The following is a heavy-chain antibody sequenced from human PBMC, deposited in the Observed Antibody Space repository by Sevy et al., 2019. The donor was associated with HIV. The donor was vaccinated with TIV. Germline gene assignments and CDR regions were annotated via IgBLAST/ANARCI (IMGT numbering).Heavy chain of an antibody. Sequence: GGSLRLSCAASGFTFSSYAMHWVRQAPGKGLEWVAVISYDGSNKYYADSVKGRFTISRENSKNTLYLQMNSLRAEDTAVYYCARDISSGWSATDYYYYGMDVWGQGTTVTVSS. D-gene: IGHD6-19*01. CDR1: GFTFSSYA. CDR3: ARDISSGWSATDYYYYGMDV. V-gene: IGHV3-30-3*01. J-gene: IGHJ6*02. CDR2: ISYDGSNK.